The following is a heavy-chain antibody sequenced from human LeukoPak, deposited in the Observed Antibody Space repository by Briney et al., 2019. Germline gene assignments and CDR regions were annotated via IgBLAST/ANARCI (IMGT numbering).Heavy chain of an antibody. CDR2: MNIDGSEK. V-gene: IGHV3-7*01. D-gene: IGHD3-22*01. CDR3: ARVDSSGYGLDN. J-gene: IGHJ4*02. CDR1: GFTFSSYW. Sequence: PGGSLRLSCAASGFTFSSYWMGWVRQAPGKRLEWVANMNIDGSEKYYADSVKGRFTISRDNARNSVYLQMNSLRAEDTAVYSCARVDSSGYGLDNWGQGTLVTVSS.